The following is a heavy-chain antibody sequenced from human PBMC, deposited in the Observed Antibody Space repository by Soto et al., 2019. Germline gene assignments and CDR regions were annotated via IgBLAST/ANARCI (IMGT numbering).Heavy chain of an antibody. D-gene: IGHD2-2*02. CDR2: IIPIFGTA. CDR1: GGTFSSYA. Sequence: ASVKVSCKASGGTFSSYAISWVRQAPGQGLEWMGGIIPIFGTANYAQKFQGRVTITADESTSTAYMELSSLRSEDTAVYYCARGGSDNRYCSSTSCYTYYFDYWGQGTLVTVSS. J-gene: IGHJ4*02. V-gene: IGHV1-69*13. CDR3: ARGGSDNRYCSSTSCYTYYFDY.